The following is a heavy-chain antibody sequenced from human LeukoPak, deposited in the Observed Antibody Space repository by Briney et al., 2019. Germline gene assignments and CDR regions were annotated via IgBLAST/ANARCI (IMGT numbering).Heavy chain of an antibody. V-gene: IGHV3-23*01. CDR3: VRVLNRGGAFDI. Sequence: PGGSLRLSCVASGFTFSSYAMSWVRQAPGEGLEWVSAISGSGGSTYYADSVKGRFTISRDNSKNTLHLQMKSLRAEDTAVYYCVRVLNRGGAFDIWGQGTMVTVSS. CDR2: ISGSGGST. D-gene: IGHD1-14*01. J-gene: IGHJ3*02. CDR1: GFTFSSYA.